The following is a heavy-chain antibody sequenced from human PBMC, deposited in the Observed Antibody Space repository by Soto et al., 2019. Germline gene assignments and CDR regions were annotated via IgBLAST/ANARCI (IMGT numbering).Heavy chain of an antibody. J-gene: IGHJ4*01. Sequence: AGGSRRHSCAGSGLTFSSAAISWVRQAPGKGLEWVSAVSANGQGIYYADFVRGRFTISSDNSKNTVFLHMDSPSAEDTAVYYCSQDRRDPRDYYHYAAQGPLVTGS. V-gene: IGHV3-23*01. CDR2: VSANGQGI. CDR1: GLTFSSAA. CDR3: SQDRRDPRDYYHY.